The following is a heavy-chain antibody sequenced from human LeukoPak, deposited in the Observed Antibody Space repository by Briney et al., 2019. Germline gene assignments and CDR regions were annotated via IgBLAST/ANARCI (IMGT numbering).Heavy chain of an antibody. V-gene: IGHV1-18*01. J-gene: IGHJ4*02. D-gene: IGHD3-22*01. CDR2: ISAYNGNT. CDR3: ARGDYDSSGYYYGYYFDY. Sequence: ASEKVSCKASGYTFTSYGISWVRQAPGQGLEWMGWISAYNGNTNYAQKLQGRVTMTTDTSTSTAYMELRSLRSDDTAVYYCARGDYDSSGYYYGYYFDYWGQGTLVTVSS. CDR1: GYTFTSYG.